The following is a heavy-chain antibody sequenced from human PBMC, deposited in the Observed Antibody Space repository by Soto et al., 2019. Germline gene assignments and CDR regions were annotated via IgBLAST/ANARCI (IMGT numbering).Heavy chain of an antibody. CDR1: GGSFSDYY. CDR2: INHSGST. V-gene: IGHV4-34*01. D-gene: IGHD6-13*01. Sequence: PSETLSLTCAVYGGSFSDYYLSWIRQPPGKGLEWIGEINHSGSTNYNASLKSRVTISVDTSKNTLYLQMNSLRAEDTAVYYCAKDRSSSWSLSHYYYGMDVWGQGTTVTVSS. CDR3: AKDRSSSWSLSHYYYGMDV. J-gene: IGHJ6*02.